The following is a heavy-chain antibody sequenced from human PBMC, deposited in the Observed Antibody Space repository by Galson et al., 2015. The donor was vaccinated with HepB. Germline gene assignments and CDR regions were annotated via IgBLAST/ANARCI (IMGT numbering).Heavy chain of an antibody. J-gene: IGHJ4*02. V-gene: IGHV3-30*18. CDR3: AKSPGTWNGFFDY. CDR1: GFTFSSYG. D-gene: IGHD1-1*01. Sequence: SLRLSCAASGFTFSSYGMHWVRQAPGKGLEWVAVISYDGSNQYYADSVKGRLTISRGNSKSTLYLQMNSLRAEDTAVYYCAKSPGTWNGFFDYWGQGSLVTVSS. CDR2: ISYDGSNQ.